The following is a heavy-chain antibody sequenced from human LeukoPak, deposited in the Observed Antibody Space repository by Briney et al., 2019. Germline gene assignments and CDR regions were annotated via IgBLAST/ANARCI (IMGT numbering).Heavy chain of an antibody. D-gene: IGHD1-1*01. Sequence: PGGSLRLSCAASGFTFSSYAMSWVRQAPGKGLEWVSAISGSGGSTYYADSVKGRFTISRDNSKNTLYLQMNSLRAEDTAVYYCATSLRYNWNDLSYYYGMDVWGQGTTVTVSS. J-gene: IGHJ6*02. CDR2: ISGSGGST. CDR1: GFTFSSYA. V-gene: IGHV3-23*01. CDR3: ATSLRYNWNDLSYYYGMDV.